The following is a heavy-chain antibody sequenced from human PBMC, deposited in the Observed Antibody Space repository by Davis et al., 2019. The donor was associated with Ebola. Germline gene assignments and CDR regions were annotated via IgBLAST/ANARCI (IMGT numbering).Heavy chain of an antibody. CDR2: IYYSGST. V-gene: IGHV4-59*08. D-gene: IGHD4-23*01. CDR1: GGSISSYY. J-gene: IGHJ4*02. Sequence: SETLSLTCTVSGGSISSYYWSWIRQTPGKGLEWIGYIYYSGSTNYNPSLKSRVTISVDTSKNQFSLKLSSVTAADTAVYYCARRSYGGNPLFDYWGQGTLVTVSS. CDR3: ARRSYGGNPLFDY.